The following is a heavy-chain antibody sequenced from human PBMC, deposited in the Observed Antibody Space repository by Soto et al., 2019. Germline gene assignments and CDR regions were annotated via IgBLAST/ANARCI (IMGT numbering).Heavy chain of an antibody. CDR1: GFSFSSSW. D-gene: IGHD2-15*01. V-gene: IGHV3-74*01. Sequence: QPGGSLRLSCVVSGFSFSSSWMHWVRQAPGKGLVWVSRINSDGSSTNYADSVKGRFTTSRDNAKNMLYLQMNSLRVEDTALYYCVTGWSGYWGQGTLVTVSS. J-gene: IGHJ4*02. CDR2: INSDGSST. CDR3: VTGWSGY.